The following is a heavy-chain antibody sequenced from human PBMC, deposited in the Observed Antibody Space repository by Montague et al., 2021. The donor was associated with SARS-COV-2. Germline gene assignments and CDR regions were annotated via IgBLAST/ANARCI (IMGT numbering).Heavy chain of an antibody. CDR2: IYSGGSST. D-gene: IGHD1-1*01. CDR1: GFTFSSYA. CDR3: AKDRAGTTFAFDY. V-gene: IGHV3-23*03. Sequence: SLSLSWAASGFTFSSYAMSWVRQAPGKGLEWVPVIYSGGSSTYYADSVKGRFTISRDNSKNTLYLQMNSLRAEDTAVYYCAKDRAGTTFAFDYWGQGTLVTVSS. J-gene: IGHJ4*02.